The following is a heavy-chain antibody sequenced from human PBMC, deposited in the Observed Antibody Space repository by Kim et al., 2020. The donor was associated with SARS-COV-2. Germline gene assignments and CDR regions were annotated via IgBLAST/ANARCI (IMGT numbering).Heavy chain of an antibody. J-gene: IGHJ3*02. CDR3: ATDPPITMVQGVILRVRAFDI. CDR1: GYTLTELS. CDR2: FDPEDGET. D-gene: IGHD3-10*01. Sequence: ASVKVSCKVSGYTLTELSMHWVRQAPGKGLEWMGGFDPEDGETIYAQKFQGRVTMTEDTSTDTAYMELSSLRSEDTAVYYCATDPPITMVQGVILRVRAFDIWGQGTMVTVSS. V-gene: IGHV1-24*01.